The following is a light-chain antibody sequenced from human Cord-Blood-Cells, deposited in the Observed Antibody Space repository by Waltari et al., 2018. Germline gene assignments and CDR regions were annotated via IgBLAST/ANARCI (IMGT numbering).Light chain of an antibody. J-gene: IGKJ4*01. CDR1: QSISSY. Sequence: DIQMTQYPSSLSASVGDRVTITCRASQSISSYLNWYQQKPGKAPKLLIYAASSLQSGVPSRFSGSGSGTDFTLTISSRQPEEFATYYCQQSYSTPLTVGGGTKVEIK. V-gene: IGKV1-39*01. CDR2: AAS. CDR3: QQSYSTPLT.